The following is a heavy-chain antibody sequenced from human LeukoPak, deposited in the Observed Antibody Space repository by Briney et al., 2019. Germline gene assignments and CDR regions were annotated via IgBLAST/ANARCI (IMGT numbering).Heavy chain of an antibody. J-gene: IGHJ5*02. D-gene: IGHD4-23*01. CDR3: ARLVTPSWWFDP. V-gene: IGHV4-38-2*01. CDR2: IYHSGNT. CDR1: GYSIRSGYY. Sequence: SETLSLTCAVSGYSIRSGYYWGWIRQPPGKGLEWIGSIYHSGNTYYNPSLKSRVTISVDTSKNQFSLKLSSVTAADTAVYYCARLVTPSWWFDPWGQGTLVTVSS.